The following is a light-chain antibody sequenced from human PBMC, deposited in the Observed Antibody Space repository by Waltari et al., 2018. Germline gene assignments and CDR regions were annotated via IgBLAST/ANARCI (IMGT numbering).Light chain of an antibody. Sequence: DIQMTQSPSSLSASVGDRVTITCRASQTIDNNLNWYQFKAGRAPKLLIYGSSTLQSGVPSRFSGSGSGTDFTLTISRLQFEDFATYYCQQSYIVPLTFGGGTKV. J-gene: IGKJ4*01. CDR2: GSS. V-gene: IGKV1-39*01. CDR1: QTIDNN. CDR3: QQSYIVPLT.